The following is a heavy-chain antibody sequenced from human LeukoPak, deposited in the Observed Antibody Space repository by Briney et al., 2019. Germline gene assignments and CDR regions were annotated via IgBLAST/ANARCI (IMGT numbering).Heavy chain of an antibody. J-gene: IGHJ6*02. CDR3: ARDQIMVQLLYGDYYYGMDV. CDR1: GYTFTSYG. CDR2: ISAYNGNT. D-gene: IGHD2-2*02. Sequence: ASVKVSCKASGYTFTSYGISWVRQAPGQGLEWMGWISAYNGNTNYAQKLQGRVTMTTDTSTSTAYMELRSLRSDDTAVYYCARDQIMVQLLYGDYYYGMDVWGQGTTVTVSS. V-gene: IGHV1-18*01.